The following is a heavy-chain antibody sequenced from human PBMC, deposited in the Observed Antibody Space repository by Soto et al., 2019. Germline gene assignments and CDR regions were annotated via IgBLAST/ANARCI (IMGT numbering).Heavy chain of an antibody. D-gene: IGHD3-10*01. CDR1: GFTFSSYA. J-gene: IGHJ2*01. V-gene: IGHV3-23*01. CDR2: ISGSGGST. CDR3: ARDSGYGSTSSVNHYRDF. Sequence: GGSLRISCAASGFTFSSYAMSWVRQAPGKGLEWVSAISGSGGSTYYADSVKGRFTMSRDNAKNSLYLPMDSLRAADTAIYYCARDSGYGSTSSVNHYRDFCGHGTLVTVSA.